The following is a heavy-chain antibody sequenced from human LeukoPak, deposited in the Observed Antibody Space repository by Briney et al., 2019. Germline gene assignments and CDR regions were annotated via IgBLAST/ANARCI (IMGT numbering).Heavy chain of an antibody. V-gene: IGHV3-48*01. CDR3: ANTVVTTYFGYYFDY. CDR2: ISSSSSSI. CDR1: GFTFSDYS. Sequence: GESLRLSCAASGFTFSDYSMNWVRQAPGKGLEWVSFISSSSSSIYYADSVKGRFTISRDNAKKSLYLKMNSLRAEDTAVYYCANTVVTTYFGYYFDYWGQGTLVTVSS. D-gene: IGHD4-11*01. J-gene: IGHJ4*02.